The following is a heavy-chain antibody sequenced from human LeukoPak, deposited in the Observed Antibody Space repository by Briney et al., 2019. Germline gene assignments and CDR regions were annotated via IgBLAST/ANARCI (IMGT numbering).Heavy chain of an antibody. J-gene: IGHJ4*02. D-gene: IGHD3-22*01. V-gene: IGHV3-23*01. CDR2: ISGSGGST. CDR3: AKAAPYYDSSGYYYVSFDY. Sequence: PGGSLRLSCAASGFTFSSYAMSWVRQAPGKGLEWVSAISGSGGSTYYADSVKGRFTISRDNSKNTLYLQMNSLRAEDTAVYYCAKAAPYYDSSGYYYVSFDYWGQGTLVTVSS. CDR1: GFTFSSYA.